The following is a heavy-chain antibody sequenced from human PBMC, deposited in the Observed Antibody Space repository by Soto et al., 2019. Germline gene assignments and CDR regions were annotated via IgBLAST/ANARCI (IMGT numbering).Heavy chain of an antibody. J-gene: IGHJ6*02. D-gene: IGHD3-22*01. CDR2: IIPISETT. Sequence: SVKVSCKASGGTFSSLDINWVRQAPGQGLEWMGGIIPISETTNYAQIFQGRVSIVADISTSTAYMELSRLRSEDTAVYYCARALLSHSYDSGGYDSYFHAMDVWGQGTPVTVSS. V-gene: IGHV1-69*06. CDR1: GGTFSSLD. CDR3: ARALLSHSYDSGGYDSYFHAMDV.